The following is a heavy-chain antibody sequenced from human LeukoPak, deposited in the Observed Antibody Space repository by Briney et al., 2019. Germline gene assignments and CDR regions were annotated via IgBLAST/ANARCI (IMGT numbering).Heavy chain of an antibody. CDR3: ARDSLLWFGELDWFDP. D-gene: IGHD3-10*01. CDR2: ISSSSSYI. Sequence: PGGSPRLSCAASGFTFSSYSMNWVRQAPGRGLEWVSSISSSSSYIYYADSVKGRFTISRDNAKNSLYLQMNSLRAEDTAVYYCARDSLLWFGELDWFDPWGQGTLVTVSS. CDR1: GFTFSSYS. V-gene: IGHV3-21*01. J-gene: IGHJ5*02.